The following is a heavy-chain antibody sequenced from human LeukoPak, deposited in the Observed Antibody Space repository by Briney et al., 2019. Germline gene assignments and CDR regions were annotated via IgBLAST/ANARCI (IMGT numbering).Heavy chain of an antibody. CDR1: GFTFSSYS. V-gene: IGHV3-21*05. Sequence: GGSLRLSCAASGFTFSSYSMNWVRQAPGKGLEWVSYINSGSSYMYYPDTVKGRFTISRDNSKSTLSLQMNSLRAEDTAVYYCTKDSSVPFGITDWGQGTLVTVSS. CDR3: TKDSSVPFGITD. J-gene: IGHJ4*02. CDR2: INSGSSYM. D-gene: IGHD5/OR15-5a*01.